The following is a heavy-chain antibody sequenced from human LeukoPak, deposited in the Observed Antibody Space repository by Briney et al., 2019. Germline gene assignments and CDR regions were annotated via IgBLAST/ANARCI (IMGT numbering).Heavy chain of an antibody. CDR3: AKAFNYYDSSGSIDY. V-gene: IGHV3-43*02. Sequence: GGSLRLSCAASGFTFDEYAMHWVRQAPGKGLEWVSLISGDGGSTYYADSVKGRFTISRDNSKNSLYRQMNSLRTEDTALYYCAKAFNYYDSSGSIDYWGQGTLVTVSS. CDR2: ISGDGGST. CDR1: GFTFDEYA. J-gene: IGHJ4*02. D-gene: IGHD3-22*01.